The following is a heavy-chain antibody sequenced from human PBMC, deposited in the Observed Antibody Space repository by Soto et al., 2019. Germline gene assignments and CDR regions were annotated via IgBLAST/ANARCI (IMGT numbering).Heavy chain of an antibody. Sequence: SETLSLTCTVSGGSISSCGYYWSWIRQHPGKGLEWIGYIYYSGSTYYNPSLKSRVTISVDTSKNQFSLKLSSVTAADTAVYYCARVQSGSYYLNYYGMDVWGQGTTVTVSS. V-gene: IGHV4-31*03. D-gene: IGHD1-26*01. J-gene: IGHJ6*02. CDR1: GGSISSCGYY. CDR3: ARVQSGSYYLNYYGMDV. CDR2: IYYSGST.